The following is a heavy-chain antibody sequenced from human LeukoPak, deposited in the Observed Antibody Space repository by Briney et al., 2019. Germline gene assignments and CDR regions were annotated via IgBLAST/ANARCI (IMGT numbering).Heavy chain of an antibody. CDR1: GFTFSSYS. Sequence: PGGSLRLSCAASGFTFSSYSMNWVRQAPGKGLEWVSYISGTSITIYYADSVKGRFTVSRDNSKNTLYLQMGSLRAEDMAVYYCARGGFGGSYYHPFDYWGQGTLVTVSS. CDR2: ISGTSITI. D-gene: IGHD1-26*01. J-gene: IGHJ4*02. CDR3: ARGGFGGSYYHPFDY. V-gene: IGHV3-48*01.